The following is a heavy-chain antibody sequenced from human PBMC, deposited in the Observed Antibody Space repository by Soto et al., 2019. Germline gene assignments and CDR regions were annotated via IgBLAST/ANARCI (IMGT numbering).Heavy chain of an antibody. CDR3: ARATGQYCGGDCYYFDY. J-gene: IGHJ4*02. Sequence: ASVKVSCKASGGTFSSYAISWVRQAPGQGLEWMGGIIPIFGTANYAQKFQGRVTITADESTSTAYMELSSLRSEDTAVCYCARATGQYCGGDCYYFDYWGQGTLVTVSS. CDR1: GGTFSSYA. CDR2: IIPIFGTA. D-gene: IGHD2-21*01. V-gene: IGHV1-69*13.